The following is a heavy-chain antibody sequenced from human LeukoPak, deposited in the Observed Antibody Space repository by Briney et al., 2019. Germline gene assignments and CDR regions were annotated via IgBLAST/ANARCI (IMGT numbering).Heavy chain of an antibody. J-gene: IGHJ4*02. CDR3: ARDGSGSYYIDY. CDR2: ISSSSSYI. Sequence: GGSLRLSCAASGFTFSNYWMAWVRQAPGKGLEWVSSISSSSSYIYYADSVKGRFTISRDNAKNSLYLQMNSLRAEDTAVYYCARDGSGSYYIDYWGQGTLVTVSS. CDR1: GFTFSNYW. D-gene: IGHD1-26*01. V-gene: IGHV3-21*01.